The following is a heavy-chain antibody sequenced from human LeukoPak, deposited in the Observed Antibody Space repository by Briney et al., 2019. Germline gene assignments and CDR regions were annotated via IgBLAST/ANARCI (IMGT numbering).Heavy chain of an antibody. V-gene: IGHV3-23*01. CDR2: ISGGGGNT. Sequence: PGGSLRLSCAASGFTFSSYAMSWVRQAPGKGLEWVSAISGGGGNTYYADSVKGRFTISRDNSKNTLYLQMNSLRAEDTAVYYCAKTFHGDYYYYYYGMDVWGQGTTVTVSS. CDR1: GFTFSSYA. J-gene: IGHJ6*02. CDR3: AKTFHGDYYYYYYGMDV. D-gene: IGHD4-17*01.